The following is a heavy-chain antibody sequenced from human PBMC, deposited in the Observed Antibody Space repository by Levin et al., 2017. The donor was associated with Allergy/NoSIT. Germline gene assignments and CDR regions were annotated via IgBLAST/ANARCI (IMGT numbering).Heavy chain of an antibody. CDR1: GFTFYSYG. CDR2: IWHDGSNK. D-gene: IGHD6-6*01. V-gene: IGHV3-33*01. CDR3: VRQAQEDY. Sequence: GESLKISCEASGFTFYSYGMHWVRQAPGRGPEWVAVIWHDGSNKYYADSVKDRFTISRDNSKNTLYLQMNSLTTEDTAVYYCVRQAQEDYWGRGTLVTVSS. J-gene: IGHJ4*02.